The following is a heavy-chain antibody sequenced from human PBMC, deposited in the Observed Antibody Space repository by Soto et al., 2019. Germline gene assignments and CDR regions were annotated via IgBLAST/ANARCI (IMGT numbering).Heavy chain of an antibody. CDR3: ARSLYTSSWYYFDP. J-gene: IGHJ5*02. V-gene: IGHV5-51*01. CDR2: IYPGDSDT. CDR1: GYSFTSYW. Sequence: GESLKISCKGSGYSFTSYWIGWVRQMPGKGLEWMGFIYPGDSDTRYSPSFQGQVTISVDKSISTAYLQWSSLKASDTAMYYCARSLYTSSWYYFDPWGQGTQVTVSS. D-gene: IGHD6-13*01.